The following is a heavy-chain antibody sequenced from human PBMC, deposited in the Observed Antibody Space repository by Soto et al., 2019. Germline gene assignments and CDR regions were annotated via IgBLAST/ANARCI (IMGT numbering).Heavy chain of an antibody. Sequence: ASVKVSCKASGYTFTSYGISWVRQAPGQGLEWMGWISAYNGNTNYAQKLQGRVTMTTDTSTSTAYMELRSLRSGDTAVYYCARDKFSYGRTPLLFDYWGQGTLVTVSS. D-gene: IGHD5-18*01. V-gene: IGHV1-18*01. CDR3: ARDKFSYGRTPLLFDY. CDR1: GYTFTSYG. J-gene: IGHJ4*02. CDR2: ISAYNGNT.